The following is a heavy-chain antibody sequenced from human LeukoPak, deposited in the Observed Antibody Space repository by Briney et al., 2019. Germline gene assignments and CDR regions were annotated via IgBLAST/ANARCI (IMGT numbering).Heavy chain of an antibody. V-gene: IGHV4-39*07. Sequence: SETLSLTCTVSGDSISSSSYYWGWIRQPPGKGLEWIGSICYSGSTYYNPSPKSRVTISVDTSKNQFSLKLSSVTAADTAVYYCARDESGWFDPWGQGTLVTVSS. CDR2: ICYSGST. D-gene: IGHD3-10*01. J-gene: IGHJ5*02. CDR3: ARDESGWFDP. CDR1: GDSISSSSYY.